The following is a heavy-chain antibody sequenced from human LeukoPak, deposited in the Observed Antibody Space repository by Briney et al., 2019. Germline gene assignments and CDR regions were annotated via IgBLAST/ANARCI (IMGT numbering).Heavy chain of an antibody. D-gene: IGHD3-22*01. CDR3: ARGAYYYED. CDR1: GFTSSSYW. J-gene: IGHJ4*02. CDR2: ISGDGTAR. Sequence: PGGSLRLSCAASGFTSSSYWMHWVRQVPGKGLVWVSRISGDGTARDYADSVKGRFTISRDDAKNTVDLQMNSLRGEDTAVYYCARGAYYYEDWGQGTLVTVSS. V-gene: IGHV3-74*01.